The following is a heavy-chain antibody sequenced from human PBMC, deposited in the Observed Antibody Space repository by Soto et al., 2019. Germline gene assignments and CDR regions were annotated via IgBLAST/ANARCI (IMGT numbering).Heavy chain of an antibody. CDR3: AREGRGKKAGYNGLVSLGY. V-gene: IGHV1-69*06. CDR1: GSRFSNYV. Sequence: SVKVSCKVSGSRFSNYVISWVRQAPGHGLEWLGRIIPIFNSTKYAQSFQGRVTITADKSTSTASLELSSLRSDNTAVYYCAREGRGKKAGYNGLVSLGYWGQGTLVTVSS. D-gene: IGHD2-2*02. CDR2: IIPIFNST. J-gene: IGHJ4*02.